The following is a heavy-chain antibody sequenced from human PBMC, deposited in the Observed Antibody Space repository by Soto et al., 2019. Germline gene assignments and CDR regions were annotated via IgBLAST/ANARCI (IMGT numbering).Heavy chain of an antibody. V-gene: IGHV3-30-3*01. J-gene: IGHJ4*02. Sequence: QVQLVESGGGVVQPGRSLRLSCAASGFTFSSYAMHWVRQAPGQGLEWVADISYDGSNKYYADSVKGRFTIARDNSKNTLYLQMDSLTAEDTDVYYCAIALAVAGSRPEYWGQGTLVTVSS. CDR2: ISYDGSNK. CDR1: GFTFSSYA. D-gene: IGHD6-19*01. CDR3: AIALAVAGSRPEY.